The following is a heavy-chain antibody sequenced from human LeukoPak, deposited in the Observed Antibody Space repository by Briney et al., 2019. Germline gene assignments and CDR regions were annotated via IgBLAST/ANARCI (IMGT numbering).Heavy chain of an antibody. D-gene: IGHD3-10*01. J-gene: IGHJ4*02. CDR2: INPGGGV. CDR1: GYTFINYY. V-gene: IGHV1-46*01. CDR3: ARDYHGSGSLTTFDY. Sequence: ASVKVSCKASGYTFINYYMHWVRQAPGQGLEWMGIINPGGGVSSAQKFQGRVTMTRDTSTGAVYMELSSLRSEDTAVYYCARDYHGSGSLTTFDYWGQGTLVTVSS.